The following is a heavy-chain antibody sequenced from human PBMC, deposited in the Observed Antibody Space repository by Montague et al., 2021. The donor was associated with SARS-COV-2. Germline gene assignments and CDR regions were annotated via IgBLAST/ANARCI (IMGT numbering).Heavy chain of an antibody. D-gene: IGHD3-10*01. J-gene: IGHJ4*02. CDR2: IYSSGDT. V-gene: IGHV4-4*07. CDR3: ASSYGSGYYGFDY. Sequence: SETLSLTCTVSGGSINNYYWSWIRQPPGKGLEWIGRIYSSGDTNYNPSLKSRVTMSVDTSKNQFSLNLSSLTVADTAVYYCASSYGSGYYGFDYWGQGTPVTVSS. CDR1: GGSINNYY.